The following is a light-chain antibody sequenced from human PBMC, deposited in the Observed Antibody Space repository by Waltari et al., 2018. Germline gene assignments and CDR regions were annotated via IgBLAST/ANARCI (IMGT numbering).Light chain of an antibody. Sequence: DIVMTQSPDSLAVSLGERATINCKSSQRVLYTSNNRNYLGWYQQKPEQPPKLLIYWASTRESGVPDRFSGSGSGTDFTLTISSLQAEDVAVYYCQQYYSTPWTFGQGTKVEIK. CDR1: QRVLYTSNNRNY. J-gene: IGKJ1*01. V-gene: IGKV4-1*01. CDR3: QQYYSTPWT. CDR2: WAS.